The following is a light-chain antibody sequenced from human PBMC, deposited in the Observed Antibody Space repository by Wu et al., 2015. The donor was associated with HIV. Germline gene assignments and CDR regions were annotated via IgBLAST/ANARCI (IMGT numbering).Light chain of an antibody. V-gene: IGKV3-20*01. CDR3: QQYGRSPIT. J-gene: IGKJ1*01. Sequence: TQSPSTLSASVGDRVTITCRASQSISHWLAWYQQKPGQAPRLLIYAASNRATGIPDRFSGSGSGTDFTLTISRLEPEDFAVYYCQQYGRSPITFGQGTKVEI. CDR2: AAS. CDR1: QSISHW.